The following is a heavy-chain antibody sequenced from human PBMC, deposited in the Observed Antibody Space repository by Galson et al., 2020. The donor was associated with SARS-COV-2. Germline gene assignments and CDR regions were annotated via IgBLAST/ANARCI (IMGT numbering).Heavy chain of an antibody. V-gene: IGHV3-33*01. D-gene: IGHD2-2*01. CDR1: GFTFSSYA. J-gene: IGHJ4*02. Sequence: TGGSLRLSCAASGFTFSSYAMHWVRQGPGKGLEWVAVIWYDGNNKYYADSVRGRFTISRDNSKNTLYLQMNSLRAEDTAVYYCAGGYCSSTSCYGPFDYWGQGTLVTVSS. CDR3: AGGYCSSTSCYGPFDY. CDR2: IWYDGNNK.